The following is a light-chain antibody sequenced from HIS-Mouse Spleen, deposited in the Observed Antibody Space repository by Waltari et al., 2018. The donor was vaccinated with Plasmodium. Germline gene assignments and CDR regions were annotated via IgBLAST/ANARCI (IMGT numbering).Light chain of an antibody. CDR3: QSADSSGTYRV. V-gene: IGLV3-25*03. CDR1: ALPQQY. CDR2: KDS. J-gene: IGLJ2*01. Sequence: SYELTQPPSVSVYPGPTATPTSSGDALPQQYAYWYQQKPGQAPVLVIYKDSERPSGIPERFSGSSSGTTVTLTISGVQAEDEADYYCQSADSSGTYRVFGGGTKLTVL.